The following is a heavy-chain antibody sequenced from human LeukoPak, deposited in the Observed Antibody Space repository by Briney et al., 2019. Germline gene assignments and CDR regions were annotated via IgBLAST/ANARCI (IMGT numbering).Heavy chain of an antibody. Sequence: GGSLRPSRAAAGFTLSKAWMSWVRQAAGKGLEWVGRIKRRTDGGTTDYAAPVKGRFTLSRDDSKDTLYLQMNSLKIEDTAVYYCTTDQDVFNPLFWGEGTLVTVSS. CDR3: TTDQDVFNPLF. V-gene: IGHV3-15*01. CDR1: GFTLSKAW. D-gene: IGHD5-24*01. J-gene: IGHJ4*02. CDR2: IKRRTDGGTT.